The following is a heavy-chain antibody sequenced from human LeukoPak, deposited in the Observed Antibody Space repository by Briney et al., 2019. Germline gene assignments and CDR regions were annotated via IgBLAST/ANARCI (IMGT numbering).Heavy chain of an antibody. J-gene: IGHJ4*02. Sequence: GGSLRLSCEASGFTFSFYWLSWVRQAPGKGLEWVASIKQDGTEEQYVDSVKGRFTISRDTAKSSLYLQMNSLRGEDTAVYYCAFGGVIAWYFDYWGQGTLVTVSS. V-gene: IGHV3-7*01. CDR1: GFTFSFYW. CDR3: AFGGVIAWYFDY. CDR2: IKQDGTEE. D-gene: IGHD3-16*02.